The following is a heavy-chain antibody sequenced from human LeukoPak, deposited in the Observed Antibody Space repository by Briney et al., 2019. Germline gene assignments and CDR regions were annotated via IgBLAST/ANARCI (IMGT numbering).Heavy chain of an antibody. CDR3: FQYGAGST. D-gene: IGHD3-10*01. Sequence: GGSLRLSCAASGFTFSSYWMSWVRQAPGKGLEWVANIKQDGSEKYYVDSVKGRFTISRDNAQNSLYLQMNSLRAEDTALYYCFQYGAGSTWGQGTLVTVSS. J-gene: IGHJ5*02. CDR1: GFTFSSYW. CDR2: IKQDGSEK. V-gene: IGHV3-7*01.